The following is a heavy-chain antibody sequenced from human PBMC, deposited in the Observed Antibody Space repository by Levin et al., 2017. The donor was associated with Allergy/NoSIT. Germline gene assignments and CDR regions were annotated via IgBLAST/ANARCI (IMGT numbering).Heavy chain of an antibody. CDR3: ARGPDYDSGSAPFDY. D-gene: IGHD3-10*01. V-gene: IGHV4-34*01. Sequence: SQTLSLTCAVYDESFSSYSWTWIRQPPGKGLEWIGEINHSGSTNYNPSLKSRVTISVDSSKNQFSLKLTSVTAADTAVYYCARGPDYDSGSAPFDYWGQGTLVTVSS. CDR1: DESFSSYS. J-gene: IGHJ4*02. CDR2: INHSGST.